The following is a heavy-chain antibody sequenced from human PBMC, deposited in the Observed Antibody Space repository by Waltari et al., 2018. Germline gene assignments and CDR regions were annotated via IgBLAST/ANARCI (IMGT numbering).Heavy chain of an antibody. CDR2: IKYDGSEK. CDR3: ARDNDFGGMYGMDV. CDR1: GFTFSSDW. Sequence: EVQLVESGGGLVQPGGSLRLSCAASGFTFSSDWMSWVRQAPGKGLEGVTNIKYDGSEKYYVDSVKGRFTTSRDNAKNSLYLQMNSLRAEDTAVYYCARDNDFGGMYGMDVWGQGTTVIVSS. V-gene: IGHV3-7*01. D-gene: IGHD3-3*01. J-gene: IGHJ6*02.